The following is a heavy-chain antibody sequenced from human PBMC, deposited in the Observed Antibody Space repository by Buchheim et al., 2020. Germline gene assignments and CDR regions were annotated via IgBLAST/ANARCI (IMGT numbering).Heavy chain of an antibody. CDR2: IYYSGST. CDR3: ARERDYYGSGSYMGFDY. CDR1: GGSISSGDYY. V-gene: IGHV4-30-4*01. J-gene: IGHJ4*02. D-gene: IGHD3-10*01. Sequence: QVQLQESGPGLVKPSQTLSLTCTVSGGSISSGDYYWSWIRQPPGKGLEWIGYIYYSGSTYYNPSLKSRVTISVDTSKNQFPLKPSSVTAADTAVYYCARERDYYGSGSYMGFDYWGQGTL.